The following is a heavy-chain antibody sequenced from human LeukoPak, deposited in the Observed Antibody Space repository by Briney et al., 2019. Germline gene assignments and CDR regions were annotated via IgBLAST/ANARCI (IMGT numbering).Heavy chain of an antibody. Sequence: SETLSLTCAVYGGSFSGYYWGWIRQPPGKGLEWIGSIYYSGSTYYNPSLKSRVTISVDTSKNQFSLKLSSVTAADTAVYYCARDAYSSGWYGGVSFDYWGQGTLVTVSS. V-gene: IGHV4-34*01. D-gene: IGHD6-19*01. CDR2: IYYSGST. CDR3: ARDAYSSGWYGGVSFDY. J-gene: IGHJ4*02. CDR1: GGSFSGYY.